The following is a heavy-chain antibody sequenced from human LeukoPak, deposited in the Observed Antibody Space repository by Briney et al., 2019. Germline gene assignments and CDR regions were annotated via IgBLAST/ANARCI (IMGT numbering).Heavy chain of an antibody. D-gene: IGHD3-3*01. V-gene: IGHV3-30-3*01. J-gene: IGHJ6*02. CDR3: AKVSVWSGYYSGMDV. CDR2: ISYDGSNK. CDR1: GLTFSSYA. Sequence: GGSLRLSCAASGLTFSSYAMHWVRQAPGKGLEWVAVISYDGSNKYYADSVKGRFTISRDNSKNTLYLQMNSLRAEDTAVYYCAKVSVWSGYYSGMDVWGQGTTVTVSS.